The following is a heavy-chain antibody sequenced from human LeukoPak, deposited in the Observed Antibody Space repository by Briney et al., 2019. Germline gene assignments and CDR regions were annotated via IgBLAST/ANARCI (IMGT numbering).Heavy chain of an antibody. Sequence: GRSLRLSCAASGFTFSSYAMHWVRRAPGKGLEWVAVISYDGSNKYYADSVKGRFTISRDNSKNTLYLQMNSLRAEDTAVYYCAREIVVGASDYWGQGTLVTVSS. J-gene: IGHJ4*02. V-gene: IGHV3-30-3*01. D-gene: IGHD1-26*01. CDR1: GFTFSSYA. CDR3: AREIVVGASDY. CDR2: ISYDGSNK.